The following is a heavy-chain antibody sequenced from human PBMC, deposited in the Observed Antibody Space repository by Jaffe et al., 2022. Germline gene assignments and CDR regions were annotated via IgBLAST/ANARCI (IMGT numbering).Heavy chain of an antibody. V-gene: IGHV3-66*02. CDR2: IYTGGST. CDR1: GCFTVSSDY. J-gene: IGHJ4*02. Sequence: EVQVVESGGGLVQPGGSLRLSCAASGCFTVSSDYMSWVRQAPGKGLEWVSVIYTGGSTYYADSVKGRFTISRDISKNTLYLQMNSLRADDTAVYYCARDPINQNRGGLGIGDCWGQGTLVTVSS. CDR3: ARDPINQNRGGLGIGDC. D-gene: IGHD7-27*01.